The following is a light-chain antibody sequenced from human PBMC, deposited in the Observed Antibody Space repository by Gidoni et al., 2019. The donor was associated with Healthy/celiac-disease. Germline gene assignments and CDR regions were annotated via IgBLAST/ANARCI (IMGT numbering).Light chain of an antibody. Sequence: DIQMTQSPSTLSASVGDRVTLTCRASQSISSWLAWYQQKPGKAPKLLIYDASSLESGVPSRFSGSGSGTEFTLTISSLQPDDFATYYCKQYNSYSNTFGQGTKLEIK. CDR2: DAS. J-gene: IGKJ2*01. CDR3: KQYNSYSNT. V-gene: IGKV1-5*01. CDR1: QSISSW.